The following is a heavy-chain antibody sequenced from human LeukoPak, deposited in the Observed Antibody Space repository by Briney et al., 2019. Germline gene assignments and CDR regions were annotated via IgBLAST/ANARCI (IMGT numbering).Heavy chain of an antibody. D-gene: IGHD3-3*01. Sequence: PSETLSLTCAVYGGSFSGYYWSWIRQPPGKGLEWIGEINHSGSTNYNPSLKSRVTISVATSKNQFSLKLSSVTAADTAVYYCARVRYDFWSGYTNWFDPWGQGTLVTVSS. CDR1: GGSFSGYY. V-gene: IGHV4-34*01. J-gene: IGHJ5*02. CDR2: INHSGST. CDR3: ARVRYDFWSGYTNWFDP.